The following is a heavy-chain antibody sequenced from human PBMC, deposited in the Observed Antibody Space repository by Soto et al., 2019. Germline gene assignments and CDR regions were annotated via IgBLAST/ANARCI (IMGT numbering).Heavy chain of an antibody. Sequence: EVQLVESGGGLVQPGRSLRLSCAASGFTVDDYAMHWVRQAPGKGLEWVSGISWNSETIDYADSVKGRFTISRDNAKSSLFMQMNSLRPEDTVLYYCAKDMKWGGMTTIHYFDSGGQGTLVTVSS. CDR1: GFTVDDYA. J-gene: IGHJ4*02. V-gene: IGHV3-9*01. D-gene: IGHD4-17*01. CDR3: AKDMKWGGMTTIHYFDS. CDR2: ISWNSETI.